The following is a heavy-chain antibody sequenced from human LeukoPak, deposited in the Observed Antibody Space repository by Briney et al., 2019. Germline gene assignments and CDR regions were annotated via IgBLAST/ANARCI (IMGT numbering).Heavy chain of an antibody. CDR3: AHSTLKLLWFGDFLDY. J-gene: IGHJ4*02. Sequence: SGPTLVKPTQTLTLTCTFSGFSLSTSGVGVGWIRQPPGKALEWLALIYWNDDKRYSPSLKSRLTITKDTSKNQVVLTMTNMDPVDTATYYCAHSTLKLLWFGDFLDYWGQGTLVTVSS. D-gene: IGHD3-10*01. V-gene: IGHV2-5*01. CDR2: IYWNDDK. CDR1: GFSLSTSGVG.